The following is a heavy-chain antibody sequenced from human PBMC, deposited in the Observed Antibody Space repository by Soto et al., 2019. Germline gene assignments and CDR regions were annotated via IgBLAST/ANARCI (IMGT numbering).Heavy chain of an antibody. CDR1: GGSISSEYYH. CDR3: AREDDGGDRDYYGLDI. V-gene: IGHV4-30-4*08. D-gene: IGHD2-21*02. J-gene: IGHJ6*02. CDR2: IHYTGSI. Sequence: SEILSLTCIVSGGSISSEYYHWTWIRQSPGKGLDWIGYIHYTGSIMYNPSFKSRLTMAVDTSKNQFSLQLTSVTAADTAVYFCAREDDGGDRDYYGLDIWGQGTTVTVSS.